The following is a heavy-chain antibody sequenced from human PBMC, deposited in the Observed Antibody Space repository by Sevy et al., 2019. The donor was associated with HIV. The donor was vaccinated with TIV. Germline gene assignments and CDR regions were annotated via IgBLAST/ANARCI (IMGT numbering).Heavy chain of an antibody. D-gene: IGHD2-21*02. V-gene: IGHV4-39*01. CDR2: IYYSGTT. CDR1: GGSINSDSYY. CDR3: ARFEYGDYVSHFEY. Sequence: SETLSLTCTVSGGSINSDSYYWGWIRQPPGKGLEWIGNIYYSGTTYYNPSLKSRVTISVDTSKNQFSLKLSSVTTADTAVYYCARFEYGDYVSHFEYWGQGTLVTVSS. J-gene: IGHJ4*02.